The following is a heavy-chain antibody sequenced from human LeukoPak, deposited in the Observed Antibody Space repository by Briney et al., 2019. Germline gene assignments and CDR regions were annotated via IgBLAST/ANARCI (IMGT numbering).Heavy chain of an antibody. CDR1: GYTFTGYY. CDR3: ARSMVRGVNDY. V-gene: IGHV1-2*06. D-gene: IGHD3-10*01. Sequence: ASVKVSXKASGYTFTGYYMHWVRQAPGQGLEGMGRINPNSGGTNYAQKFQGRVTMTRDTSISTAYMELSRLRSDDTAVYYCARSMVRGVNDYWGQGTLVTVSS. CDR2: INPNSGGT. J-gene: IGHJ4*02.